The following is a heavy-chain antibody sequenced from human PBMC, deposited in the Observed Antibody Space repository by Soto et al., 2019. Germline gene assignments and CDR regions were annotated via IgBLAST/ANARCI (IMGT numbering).Heavy chain of an antibody. J-gene: IGHJ4*02. Sequence: QLQLQESGPGLVKPSETLSLTCTVSGGSISSSSYYWGWIRQPPGKGLEWIGSIYYSGSTYYNPSLKSRVTISVDTSKYQFSLKLSSVTAADTAVYYCARSGWWYFDYWGQGTLVTVSS. CDR2: IYYSGST. D-gene: IGHD6-19*01. CDR1: GGSISSSSYY. CDR3: ARSGWWYFDY. V-gene: IGHV4-39*01.